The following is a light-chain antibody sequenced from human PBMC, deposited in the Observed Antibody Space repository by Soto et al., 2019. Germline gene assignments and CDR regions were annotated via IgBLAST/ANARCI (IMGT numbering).Light chain of an antibody. J-gene: IGKJ3*01. CDR1: QGISNY. V-gene: IGKV1-27*01. Sequence: DIQMTQSPSSLSASVGDRVTITCRASQGISNYLAWYQQKPRKAPKLLIYAASTLQSGVPSRFSGSGSGTDFTLIISILQPEDVATYYCQKYDSALFTFGPGTKVDIK. CDR2: AAS. CDR3: QKYDSALFT.